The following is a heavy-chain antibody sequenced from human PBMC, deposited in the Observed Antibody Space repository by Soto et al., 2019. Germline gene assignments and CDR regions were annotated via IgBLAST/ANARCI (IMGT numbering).Heavy chain of an antibody. CDR1: GYTFTSYD. Sequence: ASVKVSCKASGYTFTSYDMHWVRQAPGQGLEWMGIINPSGGSTSYAQKFQGRVTMTRDTSTSTVYMELSSLRSEDTAVYYCAGFGVYDSSGYYTDYWGQGTLVTVSS. J-gene: IGHJ4*02. V-gene: IGHV1-46*01. CDR2: INPSGGST. D-gene: IGHD3-22*01. CDR3: AGFGVYDSSGYYTDY.